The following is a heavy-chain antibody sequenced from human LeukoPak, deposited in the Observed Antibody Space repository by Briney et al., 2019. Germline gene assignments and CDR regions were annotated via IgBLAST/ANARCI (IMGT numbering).Heavy chain of an antibody. CDR1: GFTFSSYG. J-gene: IGHJ4*02. CDR3: AKEIIAVAGTGGPHY. CDR2: ISYDGSNK. Sequence: HGGALRLSCAASGFTFSSYGMHWVRQAPGKGREWVAVISYDGSNKYYADSVKGRFTISRDNYKNTLYLQINSLRAEYTAVYYCAKEIIAVAGTGGPHYWGQGTLVTVSS. D-gene: IGHD6-19*01. V-gene: IGHV3-30*18.